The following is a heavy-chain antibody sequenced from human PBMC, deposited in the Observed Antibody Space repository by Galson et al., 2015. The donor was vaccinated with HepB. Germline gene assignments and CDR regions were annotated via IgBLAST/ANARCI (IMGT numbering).Heavy chain of an antibody. CDR2: INSDGSST. Sequence: SLRLSCAASGFTFSSYWMHWVRQAPGKGLVWVSRINSDGSSTSYADSVKGRFTISRDNAKNTLYLQMNSLRAEDTAVYYCARDPADDFWSGPNYFDYWGQGTLVTVSS. V-gene: IGHV3-74*01. CDR1: GFTFSSYW. CDR3: ARDPADDFWSGPNYFDY. J-gene: IGHJ4*02. D-gene: IGHD3-3*01.